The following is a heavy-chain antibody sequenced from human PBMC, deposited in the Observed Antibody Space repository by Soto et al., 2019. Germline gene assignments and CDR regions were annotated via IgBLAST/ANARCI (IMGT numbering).Heavy chain of an antibody. J-gene: IGHJ4*02. CDR1: GGSISSGGYY. CDR2: IDYSGST. D-gene: IGHD2-15*01. CDR3: ARVGYCSGGSCWIFDY. Sequence: QVQLQESGPGLVKPSQTLSLTCTVSGGSISSGGYYWSWIRQHPGKGLEWIGYIDYSGSTYYNPSLKSRVTISVDTSKNQFSLKLSSVTAADTAVYYCARVGYCSGGSCWIFDYWGQGNLVTVSS. V-gene: IGHV4-31*03.